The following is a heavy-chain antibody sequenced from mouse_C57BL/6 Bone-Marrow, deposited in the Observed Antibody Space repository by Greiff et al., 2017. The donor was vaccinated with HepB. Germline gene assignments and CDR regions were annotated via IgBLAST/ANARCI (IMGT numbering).Heavy chain of an antibody. CDR1: GYTFTDYN. V-gene: IGHV1-22*01. CDR2: INPNNGGT. CDR3: ARRGVYYGSSPIYAMDY. J-gene: IGHJ4*01. Sequence: VHVKQSGPELVKPGASVKMSCKASGYTFTDYNMHWVKQSHGKSLEWIGYINPNNGGTSYNQKFKGKATLTVNKSSSTAYMELRSLTSEDSAVYYCARRGVYYGSSPIYAMDYWGQGTSVTVSS. D-gene: IGHD1-1*01.